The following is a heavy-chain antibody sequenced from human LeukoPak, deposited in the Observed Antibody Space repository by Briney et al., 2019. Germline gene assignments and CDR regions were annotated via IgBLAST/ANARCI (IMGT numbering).Heavy chain of an antibody. CDR2: TNHSGST. Sequence: PSETLSLTCAVYGGSFSGYYWSWIRQPPGKGLEWIGETNHSGSTNYNPSLKSRVTISVDTSKNQFSLKLSSVTAADTAVYYCARGLRLGIPYYYYGMDVWGQGTTVTVSS. D-gene: IGHD7-27*01. V-gene: IGHV4-34*01. J-gene: IGHJ6*02. CDR3: ARGLRLGIPYYYYGMDV. CDR1: GGSFSGYY.